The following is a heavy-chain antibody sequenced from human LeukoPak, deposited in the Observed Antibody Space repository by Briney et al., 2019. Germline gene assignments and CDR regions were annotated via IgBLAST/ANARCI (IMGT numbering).Heavy chain of an antibody. J-gene: IGHJ4*02. CDR3: ARGGAASGLDY. CDR2: IYPGDSDT. V-gene: IGHV5-51*01. CDR1: GYRFTNYW. Sequence: GESLKISCKGSGYRFTNYWIGWVRQMPGKGLEWMGIIYPGDSDTRYSPSFQGQVTISADRSISTAYLQWSSLEASDTAIYYCARGGAASGLDYWGQRTLVTVSS. D-gene: IGHD6-13*01.